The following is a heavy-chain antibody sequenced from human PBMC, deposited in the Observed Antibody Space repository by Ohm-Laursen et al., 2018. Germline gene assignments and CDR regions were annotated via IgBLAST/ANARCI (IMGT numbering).Heavy chain of an antibody. D-gene: IGHD5-18*01. V-gene: IGHV2-5*02. CDR2: IYWDDDK. J-gene: IGHJ4*02. CDR1: GFSLSTAGVA. CDR3: AHRGSTYGTAWDY. Sequence: PTQTLTLTRTFSGFSLSTAGVAVGWIRQPPGKALEWLALIYWDDDKRYSPSLKSNFTITKDTSRNQVVLTMTNMDPVDTATYYCAHRGSTYGTAWDYWGQGALVIVSS.